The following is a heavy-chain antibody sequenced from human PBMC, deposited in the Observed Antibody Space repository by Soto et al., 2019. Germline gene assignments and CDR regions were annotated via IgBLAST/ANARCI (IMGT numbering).Heavy chain of an antibody. CDR1: GFTFSSYS. CDR2: ISSSSSYR. V-gene: IGHV3-21*01. Sequence: VQLVESGGGLVKPGGSLRLSCAASGFTFSSYSMNWVRQAPGKGLEWVSSISSSSSYRYYADSVKGRFTISRDNAKNSLYLQMNSLRAEDTAVYYCARELERRGGWFDPWGQGTLVTVSS. CDR3: ARELERRGGWFDP. D-gene: IGHD1-1*01. J-gene: IGHJ5*02.